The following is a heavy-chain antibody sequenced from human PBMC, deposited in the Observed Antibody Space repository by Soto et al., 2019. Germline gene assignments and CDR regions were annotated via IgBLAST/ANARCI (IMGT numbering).Heavy chain of an antibody. CDR2: IYYSGST. Sequence: QVQLQESGPGLVKPSETLSLTCTVSGGSITSYYWSWIRQPPGKGLECIGYIYYSGSTNYSPSLRRRVTISVDTSKNQFPLKLSSVTAADTAVYYCARALRPSRPFDYWGQGTLVTVSS. CDR1: GGSITSYY. CDR3: ARALRPSRPFDY. V-gene: IGHV4-59*01. J-gene: IGHJ4*02.